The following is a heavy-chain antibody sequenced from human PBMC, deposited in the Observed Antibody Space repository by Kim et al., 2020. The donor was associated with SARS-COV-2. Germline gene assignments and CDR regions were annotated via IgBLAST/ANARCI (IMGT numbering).Heavy chain of an antibody. V-gene: IGHV4-31*02. J-gene: IGHJ6*02. CDR3: ASGNYFYYYYYGMDI. Sequence: PSLKSRVTISADTSKNQFSLKRSSVTAADTAVYYGASGNYFYYYYYGMDIWGQGTTVTVSS. D-gene: IGHD1-1*01.